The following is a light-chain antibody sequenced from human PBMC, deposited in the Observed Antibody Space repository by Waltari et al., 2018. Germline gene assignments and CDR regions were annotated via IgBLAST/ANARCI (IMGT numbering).Light chain of an antibody. Sequence: TTSQAVRRCLPWYQQKPGRAPVLLIYDASNRATGIPARFSGSGSATDFTLTISRLEPEDFAVYYCQQRSNWLALTFGGGTKVEIK. CDR3: QQRSNWLALT. CDR1: QAVRRC. J-gene: IGKJ4*01. CDR2: DAS. V-gene: IGKV3-11*01.